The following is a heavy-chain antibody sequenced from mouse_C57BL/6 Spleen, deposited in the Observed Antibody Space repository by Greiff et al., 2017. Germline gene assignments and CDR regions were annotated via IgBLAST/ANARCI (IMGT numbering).Heavy chain of an antibody. J-gene: IGHJ4*01. CDR3: TRDPLYGKYEVYAMDD. CDR1: GFTFSSYA. CDR2: ISSGGDYI. V-gene: IGHV5-9-1*02. Sequence: EVKLQESGEGLVKPGGSLTLSCAASGFTFSSYAMSWVRQTPEKRLEWVAYISSGGDYIYYADTVTGRFTIARDNARNTLSLQMSSLKSEDTAMYYGTRDPLYGKYEVYAMDDWGQGTSVTVSS. D-gene: IGHD2-10*02.